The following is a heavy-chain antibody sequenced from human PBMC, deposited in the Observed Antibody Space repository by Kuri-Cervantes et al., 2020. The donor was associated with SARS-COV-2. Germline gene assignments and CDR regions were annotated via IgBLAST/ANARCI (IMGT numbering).Heavy chain of an antibody. CDR1: GFTFSSYA. CDR3: TREILSYCSGTSCENAFDI. J-gene: IGHJ3*02. Sequence: GGSLRLSCAASGFTFSSYAMSWVRQAPGKGLEWVGFVRSEAYGGTTDYAASVKGRFTISTDDSESIAYLQMNSLKTEDTALYYCTREILSYCSGTSCENAFDIWGQGTMVTVSS. CDR2: VRSEAYGGTT. D-gene: IGHD2-2*01. V-gene: IGHV3-49*04.